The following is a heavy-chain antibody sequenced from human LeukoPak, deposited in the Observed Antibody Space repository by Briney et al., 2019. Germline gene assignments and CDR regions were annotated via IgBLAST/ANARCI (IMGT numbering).Heavy chain of an antibody. CDR2: INPSGGST. J-gene: IGHJ5*02. CDR3: ARDGNWNDVWFDP. CDR1: GYTLTSYY. V-gene: IGHV1-46*01. D-gene: IGHD1-1*01. Sequence: ASVKVSCKASGYTLTSYYMHWVRQAPGQGLEWMGIINPSGGSTSYAQKFQGRVTMTRDTSTSTVYMELSSLRSEGTAVYYCARDGNWNDVWFDPWGQGTLVTVSS.